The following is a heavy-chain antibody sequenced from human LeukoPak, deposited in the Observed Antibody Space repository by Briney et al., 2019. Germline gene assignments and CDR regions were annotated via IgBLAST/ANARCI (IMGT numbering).Heavy chain of an antibody. D-gene: IGHD3-10*01. CDR3: ARDFLGEGGAGGY. V-gene: IGHV3-21*01. CDR1: GFTFSSYA. CDR2: ISPGSRHT. Sequence: PGGSLRLSCAASGFTFSSYAMNWVRLAPGKGLEWVSSISPGSRHTFHADSVKGRFTISRDNAKSSPFLQMNSLRADDTAVYYCARDFLGEGGAGGYWGQGTLVTVSS. J-gene: IGHJ4*02.